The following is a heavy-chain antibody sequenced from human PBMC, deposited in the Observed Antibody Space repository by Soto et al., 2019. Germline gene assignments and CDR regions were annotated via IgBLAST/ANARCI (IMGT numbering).Heavy chain of an antibody. CDR1: GFPFSSYA. CDR3: AKVGAVAGSYYYGMDV. Sequence: GGSLRLSCAAAGFPFSSYAMSWVRPAQGKRLEWVSAISGSGGSTYYADSGKGRFTISRDNSKNTLYLQMNSLRAEDTAVYYCAKVGAVAGSYYYGMDVWGQGTTVTVSS. J-gene: IGHJ6*02. D-gene: IGHD6-19*01. V-gene: IGHV3-23*01. CDR2: ISGSGGST.